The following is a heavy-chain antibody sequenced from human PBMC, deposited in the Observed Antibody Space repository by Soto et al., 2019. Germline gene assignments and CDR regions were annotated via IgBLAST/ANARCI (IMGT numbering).Heavy chain of an antibody. J-gene: IGHJ3*02. CDR3: VRGDVFDI. Sequence: QVRLQESGPGLVKPSETLSLRCTVSNGSITGYYWSGVRQPAGKGLEWIGRIYSTGNANYNPSLKSRVTMSVDTSQNRFSLELTSVTAADTAMYYCVRGDVFDIWGRGTQVTVSS. CDR2: IYSTGNA. CDR1: NGSITGYY. D-gene: IGHD3-10*01. V-gene: IGHV4-4*07.